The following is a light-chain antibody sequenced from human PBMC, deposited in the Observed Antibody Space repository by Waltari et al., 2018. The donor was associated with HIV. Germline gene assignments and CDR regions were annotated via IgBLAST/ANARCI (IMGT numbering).Light chain of an antibody. V-gene: IGLV2-14*03. J-gene: IGLJ1*01. CDR2: DVS. CDR1: SSDVGAYNY. CDR3: SSYTSSSTHV. Sequence: QSALTQPASVSGSPGQSITISCTGTSSDVGAYNYVSWYQQYPGKAPKLMIYDVSNQRSAVSTSRSGGKSGDTASPTTSWVQEEDEADDYCSSYTSSSTHVFGTGTKVTVL.